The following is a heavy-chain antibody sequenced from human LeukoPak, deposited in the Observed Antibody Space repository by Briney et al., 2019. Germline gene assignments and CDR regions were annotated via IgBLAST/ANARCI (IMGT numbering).Heavy chain of an antibody. Sequence: PSETLSLTCAVSGGSFSGYYWNWIRQPPGKGLEWIGEINHSGSTNYNPSLKSRVTISVDASKNQFSLKLSSVTAADTAVYYCARAPIPNTAMAVYYFDYWGQGTLVTVSS. J-gene: IGHJ4*02. D-gene: IGHD5-18*01. CDR3: ARAPIPNTAMAVYYFDY. V-gene: IGHV4-34*01. CDR2: INHSGST. CDR1: GGSFSGYY.